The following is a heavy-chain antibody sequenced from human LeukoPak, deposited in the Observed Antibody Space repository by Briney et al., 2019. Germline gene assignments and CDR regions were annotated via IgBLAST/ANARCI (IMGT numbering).Heavy chain of an antibody. V-gene: IGHV3-48*03. CDR3: AREGTSDAFDI. D-gene: IGHD1-1*01. Sequence: GGSLSLSCAASGFTFNSYEMNWVRQAPGKGLEWVSYISSSDSTIYEDSGKGRFTISRDNAKNSLYLQMNSLRAEDTAVYYCAREGTSDAFDIWGEGTMVTVSS. J-gene: IGHJ3*02. CDR1: GFTFNSYE. CDR2: ISSSDSTI.